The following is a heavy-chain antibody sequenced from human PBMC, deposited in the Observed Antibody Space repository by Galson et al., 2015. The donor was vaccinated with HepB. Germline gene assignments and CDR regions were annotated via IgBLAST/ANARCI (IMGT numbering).Heavy chain of an antibody. D-gene: IGHD5-12*01. J-gene: IGHJ4*02. CDR2: INSDGSGT. Sequence: PGGSLRLSCAVSGFTVNRYWMHWVRQAPGKGLVWVARINSDGSGTAYADFVRGRFTISRDSARKRLYLQMNGLKVEDTAVYYCARDPGGGGYDLDYWGQGTQVSVSS. V-gene: IGHV3-74*01. CDR3: ARDPGGGGYDLDY. CDR1: GFTVNRYW.